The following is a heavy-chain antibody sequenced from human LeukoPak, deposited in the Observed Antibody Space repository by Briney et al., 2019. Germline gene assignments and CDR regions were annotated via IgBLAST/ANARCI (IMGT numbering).Heavy chain of an antibody. CDR3: TRARGVQHWGAFDF. CDR2: IYVSGTT. D-gene: IGHD7-27*01. J-gene: IGHJ3*01. V-gene: IGHV4-61*10. CDR1: GDSISSGSYY. Sequence: SETLSLTCIVSGDSISSGSYYWTWIRQPAGKGLEWIGRIYVSGTTNYNPSLKSRVTISVDTSKNQFSLKLRSVTAADTAVYYCTRARGVQHWGAFDFWGQGTTVTVSS.